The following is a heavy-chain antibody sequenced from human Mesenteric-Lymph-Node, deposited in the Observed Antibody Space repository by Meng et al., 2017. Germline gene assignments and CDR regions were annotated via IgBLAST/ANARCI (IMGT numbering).Heavy chain of an antibody. CDR3: ARDLSGMGVAGHAFEI. V-gene: IGHV4-4*07. CDR2: VYSSGTT. Sequence: SETLSLTCTVSGGSISGYYWSWIRQPAGKGLEWLGRVYSSGTTTYNPSLKSRVAVSVDTSKNQFSLNLSSVTAADTAVYYCARDLSGMGVAGHAFEIWGQGTMVTVSS. D-gene: IGHD6-19*01. CDR1: GGSISGYY. J-gene: IGHJ3*02.